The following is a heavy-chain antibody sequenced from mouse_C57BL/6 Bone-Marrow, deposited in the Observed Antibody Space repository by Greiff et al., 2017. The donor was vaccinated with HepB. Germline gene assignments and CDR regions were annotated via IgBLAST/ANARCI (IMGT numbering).Heavy chain of an antibody. V-gene: IGHV1-81*01. D-gene: IGHD2-3*01. Sequence: VQVVESGAELARPGASVKLSCKASGYTFTSYGISWVKQRTGQGLEWIGEIYPRSGNTYYNEKFKGKATLTADKSSSTAYMELRSLTSEDSAVYFCARYGGWSMDYWGQGTSVTVSS. CDR1: GYTFTSYG. CDR2: IYPRSGNT. J-gene: IGHJ4*01. CDR3: ARYGGWSMDY.